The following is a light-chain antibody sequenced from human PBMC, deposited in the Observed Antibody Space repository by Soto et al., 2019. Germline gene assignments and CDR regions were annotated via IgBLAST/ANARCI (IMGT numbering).Light chain of an antibody. CDR2: GPS. V-gene: IGKV3-20*01. CDR3: KQYTDSPLT. Sequence: EIVLTQSPGTLSLSPGERATLSCRASESVSSYYIAWYQHKPGQAPRLLIYGPSTRATGIPDRFSASGSGTDFTLSIRRLEPEDSALYYCKQYTDSPLTFGQGTKVEIK. CDR1: ESVSSYY. J-gene: IGKJ1*01.